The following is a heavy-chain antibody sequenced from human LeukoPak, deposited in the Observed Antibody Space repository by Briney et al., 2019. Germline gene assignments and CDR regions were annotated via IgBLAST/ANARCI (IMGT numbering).Heavy chain of an antibody. V-gene: IGHV4-59*01. J-gene: IGHJ4*02. CDR3: ARGGVEYSSSSVSV. CDR2: TYYSGST. CDR1: GGSISSYY. D-gene: IGHD6-6*01. Sequence: SETLSLTCTVSGGSISSYYWSWIRQPPGKGLEWIGYTYYSGSTNYNPSLKSRVTISVDTSKNQFSLKLSSVTAADTAVYYCARGGVEYSSSSVSVWGQGTLVTVSS.